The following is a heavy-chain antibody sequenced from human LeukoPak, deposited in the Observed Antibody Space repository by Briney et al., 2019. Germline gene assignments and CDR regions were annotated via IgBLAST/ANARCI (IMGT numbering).Heavy chain of an antibody. Sequence: ASVKVSCKASGYTFTSYYMHWVRQAPGQGLEWMGWINPNSGGTNYAQKFQGWATITRDKSISTAYMELSRLRSDDTAVYYCARYGFGELSSYGMDVWGKGTTVTVSS. V-gene: IGHV1-2*04. CDR1: GYTFTSYY. J-gene: IGHJ6*04. CDR2: INPNSGGT. D-gene: IGHD3-10*01. CDR3: ARYGFGELSSYGMDV.